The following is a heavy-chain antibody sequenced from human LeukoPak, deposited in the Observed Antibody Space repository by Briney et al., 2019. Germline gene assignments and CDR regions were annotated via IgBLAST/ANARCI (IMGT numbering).Heavy chain of an antibody. CDR2: ISYDGSNK. Sequence: GGSLRLSCAASGFTFSSYGMHWVRQAPGKGLEWVAVISYDGSNKYYADSVKGRFTISRDNSKNTLYLQMNSLRAEDTAVYYCAKGVGTGGGDYWGQGTLVTVSS. J-gene: IGHJ4*02. V-gene: IGHV3-30*18. CDR3: AKGVGTGGGDY. CDR1: GFTFSSYG. D-gene: IGHD3-10*01.